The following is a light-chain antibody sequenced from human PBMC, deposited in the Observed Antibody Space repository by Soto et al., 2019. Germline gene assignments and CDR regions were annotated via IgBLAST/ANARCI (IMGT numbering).Light chain of an antibody. Sequence: EVVMTQSPATLSVSPGERATLSCRASEGVSRNLAWYQQKPGQAPRLLIYDASTRATGIPDRFSGGGSGTEFTLTISSLQSEDFVVYYCQQYNSWPPITFGQGTRLEIK. J-gene: IGKJ5*01. CDR3: QQYNSWPPIT. V-gene: IGKV3-15*01. CDR1: EGVSRN. CDR2: DAS.